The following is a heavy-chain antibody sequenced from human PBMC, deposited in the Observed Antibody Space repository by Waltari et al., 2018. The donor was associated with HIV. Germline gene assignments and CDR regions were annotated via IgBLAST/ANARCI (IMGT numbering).Heavy chain of an antibody. D-gene: IGHD3-10*01. CDR3: ARDEGSITMVRGAPWAFDI. CDR2: INAGNGNT. V-gene: IGHV1-3*01. J-gene: IGHJ3*02. CDR1: GYTFTSYA. Sequence: QVQLVQSGAEVKKPGASVKVSCKASGYTFTSYAMYWVRQAPGQRLEWMGWINAGNGNTKYSQKFQGRVTITRDTSASTAYMELSSLRSEDTAVYYCARDEGSITMVRGAPWAFDIWGQGTMVTVSS.